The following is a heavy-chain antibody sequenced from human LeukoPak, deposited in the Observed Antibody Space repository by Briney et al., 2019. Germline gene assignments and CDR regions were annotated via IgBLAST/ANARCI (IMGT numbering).Heavy chain of an antibody. CDR1: VFTFSTYN. CDR3: ARAQRGDYMDV. Sequence: WGSLRLSCAASVFTFSTYNMNWVRQAPGKGLEWVSVIYAGGSTYYADSVKGRFTISRDNSKNTLYLLMNNLRAEDTAVYYCARAQRGDYMDVWGKGTTVTISS. D-gene: IGHD6-25*01. V-gene: IGHV3-53*01. J-gene: IGHJ6*03. CDR2: IYAGGST.